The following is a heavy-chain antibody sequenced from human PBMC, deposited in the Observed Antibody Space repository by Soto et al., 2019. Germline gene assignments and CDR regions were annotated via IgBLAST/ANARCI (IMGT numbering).Heavy chain of an antibody. V-gene: IGHV3-15*01. CDR1: GFTFSNAW. D-gene: IGHD1-1*01. CDR2: IKSKTDGGTT. J-gene: IGHJ6*02. Sequence: KPVGSLRLSCAASGFTFSNAWMSWVRQAPGKGLEWVGRIKSKTDGGTTDYAAPVKGRFTILRDDSKNTLYLQMNRLKTEDTAVYYCTTEGGIQLELRYYYYYGMDVWGQGTTVTVSS. CDR3: TTEGGIQLELRYYYYYGMDV.